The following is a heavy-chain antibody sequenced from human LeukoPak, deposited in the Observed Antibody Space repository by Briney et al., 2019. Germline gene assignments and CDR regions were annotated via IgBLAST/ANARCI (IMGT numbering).Heavy chain of an antibody. D-gene: IGHD2-15*01. Sequence: SETLSLTCTVSAGSISDYYWGWIRQPPGKGLEWIGYIYYSGRTNYNPSLNSRLTISVDTSKNQFSLKLSSVTAADTAVYYCARHQYSTPEFVYWGQGTPVTVSS. V-gene: IGHV4-59*08. CDR2: IYYSGRT. CDR1: AGSISDYY. J-gene: IGHJ4*02. CDR3: ARHQYSTPEFVY.